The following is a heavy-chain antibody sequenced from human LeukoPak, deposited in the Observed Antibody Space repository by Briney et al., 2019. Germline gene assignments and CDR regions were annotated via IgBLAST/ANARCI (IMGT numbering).Heavy chain of an antibody. CDR3: TTDGVGVEGATYDN. CDR2: VRSKTHTYAT. CDR1: GSPFSGLP. V-gene: IGHV3-73*01. J-gene: IGHJ4*02. D-gene: IGHD1-26*01. Sequence: GGSLSLSCAASGSPFSGLPIHWVRQPSGKGLEWFAGVRSKTHTYATAYAASVKGRFTLSRDDSKNTAYLQMNSLKTEDTAVYYCTTDGVGVEGATYDNWGQGTLVSVSS.